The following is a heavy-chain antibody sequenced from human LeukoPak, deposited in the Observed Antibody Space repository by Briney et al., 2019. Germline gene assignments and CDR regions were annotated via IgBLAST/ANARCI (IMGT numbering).Heavy chain of an antibody. D-gene: IGHD6-19*01. V-gene: IGHV1-24*01. Sequence: ASVKVSCKVSGYTLTELSMHWVRQAPGKGLEWMGGFDPEDGETIYAQKFQGRVTMTEDTSTDTAYMELSSLRSEDTAVYYCAADSGGWYDFDYWGQGTLVTVSS. CDR1: GYTLTELS. CDR3: AADSGGWYDFDY. CDR2: FDPEDGET. J-gene: IGHJ4*02.